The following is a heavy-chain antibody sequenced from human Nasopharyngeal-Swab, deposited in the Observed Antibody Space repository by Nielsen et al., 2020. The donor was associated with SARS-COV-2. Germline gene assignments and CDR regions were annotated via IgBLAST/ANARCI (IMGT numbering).Heavy chain of an antibody. V-gene: IGHV3-30*18. D-gene: IGHD3-3*02. CDR3: AKDRSRGIFGVVIITYYFDY. CDR2: ISYDGSNK. J-gene: IGHJ4*02. Sequence: WIRQPPGKGLEWVAVISYDGSNKYYADSVKGRFTISRDNSKNTLYLQMNSLRAEDTAVYYCAKDRSRGIFGVVIITYYFDYWGQGTPVTVSS.